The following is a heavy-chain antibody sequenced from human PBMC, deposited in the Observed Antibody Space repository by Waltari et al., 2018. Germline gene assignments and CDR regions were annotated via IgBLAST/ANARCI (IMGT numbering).Heavy chain of an antibody. CDR1: GGTFSSYA. CDR3: ASFLGSWFDY. Sequence: QVQLVQSGAEVKKPGSSVKVSCKASGGTFSSYAISWVRQAPGQGLEWMGWINPNSGGTNYAQKFQGRVTMTRDTSISTAYMELSRLRSDDTAVYYCASFLGSWFDYWGQGTLVTVSS. V-gene: IGHV1-2*02. J-gene: IGHJ4*02. D-gene: IGHD6-13*01. CDR2: INPNSGGT.